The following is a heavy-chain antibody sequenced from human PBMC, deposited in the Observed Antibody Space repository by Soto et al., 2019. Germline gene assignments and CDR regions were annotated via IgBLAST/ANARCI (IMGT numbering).Heavy chain of an antibody. D-gene: IGHD2-2*01. Sequence: QVQLVESGGGVVQPGRSLRLSCAASGFTFSSYGMHWVRQAPGKGLEWVAVIWSGGSNENYADSVKGRFTIPRDNSKNMLYLQMNSRRAEDTAVYYCARGPGTSYFDYWGQGSLVTVSS. J-gene: IGHJ4*02. CDR1: GFTFSSYG. V-gene: IGHV3-33*01. CDR2: IWSGGSNE. CDR3: ARGPGTSYFDY.